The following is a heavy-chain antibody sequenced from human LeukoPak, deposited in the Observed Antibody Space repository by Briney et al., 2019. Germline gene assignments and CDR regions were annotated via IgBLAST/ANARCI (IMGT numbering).Heavy chain of an antibody. D-gene: IGHD6-6*01. Sequence: ASVKVSCEVSGYTLTELSMHWVRQAPGKGLEWMGGFDPEDGETIYAQKFQGRVTMTEDTSTDTAYMELSSLRSEDTAVYYCAIGSVYSSSSGIDYWGQGTLVTVSS. CDR2: FDPEDGET. V-gene: IGHV1-24*01. J-gene: IGHJ4*02. CDR3: AIGSVYSSSSGIDY. CDR1: GYTLTELS.